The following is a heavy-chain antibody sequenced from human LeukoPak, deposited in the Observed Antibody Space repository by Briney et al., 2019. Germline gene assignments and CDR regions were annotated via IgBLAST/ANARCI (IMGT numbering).Heavy chain of an antibody. CDR1: GYTFTSYD. D-gene: IGHD3-22*01. CDR3: ARDFLYYERGAYVY. J-gene: IGHJ4*02. CDR2: MNPNSGGT. V-gene: IGHV1-2*02. Sequence: GASVKVSCKASGYTFTSYDINWVRQATGQGLEWMGWMNPNSGGTNYAQKFQGRVTMTRDTSISTAYMELSRLRSDDTAVYYCARDFLYYERGAYVYWGQGTLVTVSS.